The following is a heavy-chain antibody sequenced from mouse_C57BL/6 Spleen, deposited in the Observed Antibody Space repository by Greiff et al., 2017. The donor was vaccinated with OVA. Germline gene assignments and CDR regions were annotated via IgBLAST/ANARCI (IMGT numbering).Heavy chain of an antibody. J-gene: IGHJ3*01. V-gene: IGHV5-17*01. Sequence: EVNVVESGGGLVKPGGSLKLSCAASGFSFSDYGMNWVRQAPEKGLEWVAYISSGSSTISYADTVKGRLPITRDNAMNTLFLQMTSLWSDDTAMYYCARGWFAYWGQGTLVTVSA. CDR1: GFSFSDYG. CDR2: ISSGSSTI. CDR3: ARGWFAY.